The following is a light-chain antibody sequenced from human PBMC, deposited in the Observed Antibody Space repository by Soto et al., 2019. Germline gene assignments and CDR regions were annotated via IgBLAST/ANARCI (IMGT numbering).Light chain of an antibody. Sequence: QSVLTQPPSASGTPGQRVTISCSGSSSNIGINYVYWYQQLPGTAPKLLIYRNNQRPSGVPDRFSGSESGTSASLAISGLRSEDEADYYCAAWDDSLSSPVFGGGTKVTVL. V-gene: IGLV1-47*01. CDR3: AAWDDSLSSPV. CDR2: RNN. J-gene: IGLJ3*02. CDR1: SSNIGINY.